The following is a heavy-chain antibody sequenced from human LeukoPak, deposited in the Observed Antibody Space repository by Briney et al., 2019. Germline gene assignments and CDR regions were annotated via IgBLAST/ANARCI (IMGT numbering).Heavy chain of an antibody. J-gene: IGHJ4*02. V-gene: IGHV3-30-3*01. Sequence: GGSLRLSCAASGFTFSSYAMHWVRQAPGKGLEWVAVISYDGSNKYYADSVKGRFTISRDNAKNSLYLQMNSLRAEDTAVYYCARGHYYDSSGKHYWGQGTLVTVSS. CDR1: GFTFSSYA. CDR3: ARGHYYDSSGKHY. D-gene: IGHD3-22*01. CDR2: ISYDGSNK.